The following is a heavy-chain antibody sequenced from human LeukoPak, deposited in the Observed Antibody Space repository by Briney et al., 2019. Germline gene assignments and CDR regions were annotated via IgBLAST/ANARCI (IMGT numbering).Heavy chain of an antibody. V-gene: IGHV3-49*05. D-gene: IGHD3-22*01. Sequence: KTGGSLRLSCTASGFTFGDYAMSWFRQAPGKGLEWVGFIRSKAYGGTTEYAASVKGRFTISRDESKSIAHLQMNSLKTEDTAVYYCTLALYTTYYYDSSGYYPPPDYWGQGSLVTVSS. CDR3: TLALYTTYYYDSSGYYPPPDY. J-gene: IGHJ4*02. CDR2: IRSKAYGGTT. CDR1: GFTFGDYA.